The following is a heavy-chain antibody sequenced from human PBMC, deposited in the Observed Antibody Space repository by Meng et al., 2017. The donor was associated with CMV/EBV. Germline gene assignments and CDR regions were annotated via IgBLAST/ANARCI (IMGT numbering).Heavy chain of an antibody. CDR2: IKQDGSEK. D-gene: IGHD3-9*01. Sequence: GGSLKISCAASGFTFSSYWMSWVRQAPGKGLEWVANIKQDGSEKYYVDSVKGRFTISRDNAKNSLYLQMNSLRAEDTAVYYCARDTYYDILTGYYSPRGVDYWGQGTLVTVSS. V-gene: IGHV3-7*01. J-gene: IGHJ4*02. CDR3: ARDTYYDILTGYYSPRGVDY. CDR1: GFTFSSYW.